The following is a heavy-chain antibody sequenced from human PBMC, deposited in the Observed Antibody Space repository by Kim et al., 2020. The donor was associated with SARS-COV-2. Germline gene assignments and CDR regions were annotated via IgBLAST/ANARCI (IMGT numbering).Heavy chain of an antibody. CDR2: IYHSGST. D-gene: IGHD6-13*01. V-gene: IGHV4-4*02. CDR1: GGSISSSNW. J-gene: IGHJ5*02. Sequence: SETLSLTCAVSGGSISSSNWWSWVRQPPGKGLEWIGEIYHSGSTNYNPSLKSRVTISVDKSKNQFSLKLSSVTAADTAVYYCVPRVGGSSWSGRDNWFDPWGQGTLVTVSS. CDR3: VPRVGGSSWSGRDNWFDP.